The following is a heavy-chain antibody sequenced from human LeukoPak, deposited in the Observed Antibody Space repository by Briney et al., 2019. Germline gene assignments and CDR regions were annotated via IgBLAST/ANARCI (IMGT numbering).Heavy chain of an antibody. Sequence: SETLSLTCTVSGGSISSSTFYWGWIRQPPGKGLEWIGIISYSGSTYYNPSLKSRVPISVDTSKNQFSLKLSSVTAADTAVYYCARRDRGINAAHFDYWGQGTLVTVSS. CDR2: ISYSGST. J-gene: IGHJ4*02. CDR1: GGSISSSTFY. CDR3: ARRDRGINAAHFDY. D-gene: IGHD2-21*01. V-gene: IGHV4-39*01.